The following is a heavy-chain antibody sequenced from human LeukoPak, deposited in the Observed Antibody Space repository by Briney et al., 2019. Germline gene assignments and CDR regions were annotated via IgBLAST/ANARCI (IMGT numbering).Heavy chain of an antibody. Sequence: SGGSRRLSCAASGFAFRLYAMQWVRQAPGKGLEYVSGISSNGASTNYGSSVRGRFTISRDNSKNTLYLQMGSLRPEDMAVYYCARVYIAGMTGHYSLDYWGQGTLLTVSS. CDR1: GFAFRLYA. J-gene: IGHJ4*02. CDR3: ARVYIAGMTGHYSLDY. D-gene: IGHD3-9*01. V-gene: IGHV3-64*01. CDR2: ISSNGAST.